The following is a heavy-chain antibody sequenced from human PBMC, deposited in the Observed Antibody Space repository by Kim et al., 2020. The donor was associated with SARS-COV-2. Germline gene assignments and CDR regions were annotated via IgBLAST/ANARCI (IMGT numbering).Heavy chain of an antibody. Sequence: SETLSLTCTVSGGSISSGSYYWSWIRQPAGKGLEWIGRIYTSGSTNYNPSLKSRVTISVDTSKNQFSLKLSSVTAADTAVYYCARGEDYYYGMDVWGQGTTVTVSS. CDR3: ARGEDYYYGMDV. V-gene: IGHV4-61*02. CDR1: GGSISSGSYY. CDR2: IYTSGST. J-gene: IGHJ6*02.